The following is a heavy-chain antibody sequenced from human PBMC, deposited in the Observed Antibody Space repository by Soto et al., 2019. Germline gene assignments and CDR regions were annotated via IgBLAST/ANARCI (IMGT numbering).Heavy chain of an antibody. CDR3: AKRRQLGDYYYYGMDV. CDR2: ISYDGSNQ. CDR1: GFTFSSYG. Sequence: QVHLVESGGGVVQPGKSLRLSCAASGFTFSSYGMHCVRQAPGMRLEWVAIISYDGSNQYYADSVKGRFTISRHNSKNTLYLQMNSLRAEDTAVYYCAKRRQLGDYYYYGMDVWGQGTTVTVS. V-gene: IGHV3-30*18. J-gene: IGHJ6*02. D-gene: IGHD3-10*01.